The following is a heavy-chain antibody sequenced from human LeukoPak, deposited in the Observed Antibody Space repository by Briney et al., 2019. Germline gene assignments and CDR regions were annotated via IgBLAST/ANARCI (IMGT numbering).Heavy chain of an antibody. Sequence: SSETLSLTCTVSGGSISSYYWSWIRQPPGKGLEWIGYIYYSGSTNYNPSLKGRVTISVDTSKNQFSLKLSSVTAADTAVYYCARGRYDSSGPHFDYWGQGTLVTVSS. CDR1: GGSISSYY. V-gene: IGHV4-59*08. CDR3: ARGRYDSSGPHFDY. D-gene: IGHD3-22*01. J-gene: IGHJ4*02. CDR2: IYYSGST.